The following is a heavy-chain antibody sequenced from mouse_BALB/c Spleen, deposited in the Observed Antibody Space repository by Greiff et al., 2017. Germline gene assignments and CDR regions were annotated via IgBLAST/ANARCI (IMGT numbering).Heavy chain of an antibody. J-gene: IGHJ4*01. D-gene: IGHD1-1*01. CDR2: IWGDGST. Sequence: QVQLKESGPGLVAPSQSLSITCTVSGFSLTGYGVNWVRQPPGKGLEWLGMIWGDGSTDYNSALKSRLSISKDNSKSQVFLKMNSLQTDDTARYYCASITTVVRYYAMDYWGQGTSVTVSS. V-gene: IGHV2-6-7*01. CDR3: ASITTVVRYYAMDY. CDR1: GFSLTGYG.